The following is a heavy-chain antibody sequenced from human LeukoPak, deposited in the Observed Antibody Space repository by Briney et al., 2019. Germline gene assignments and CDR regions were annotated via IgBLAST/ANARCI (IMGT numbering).Heavy chain of an antibody. Sequence: GGSLRLPCAVSGITLSNYGMSWVRQAPGKGLEWVAGISGSGGRTDYADSVKGRFTISRDNSKSTLFLQMESLRAEDTAVYFCAKRGVVIRVFLVGFHKEAYYFDSWGQGALVTVSS. CDR3: AKRGVVIRVFLVGFHKEAYYFDS. J-gene: IGHJ4*02. CDR2: ISGSGGRT. V-gene: IGHV3-23*01. CDR1: GITLSNYG. D-gene: IGHD2-21*01.